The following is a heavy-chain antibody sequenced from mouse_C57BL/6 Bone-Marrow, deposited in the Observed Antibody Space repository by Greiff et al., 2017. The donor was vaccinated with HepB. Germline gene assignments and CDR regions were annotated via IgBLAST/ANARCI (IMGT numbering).Heavy chain of an antibody. CDR3: AMAYDYDGDYYAMDY. J-gene: IGHJ4*01. CDR2: IHPSDSDT. D-gene: IGHD2-4*01. Sequence: VQLQQPGAELVKPGASVKVSCKASGYTFTSYWMHWVKQRPGQGLEWIGRIHPSDSDTNYNQKFKGKATLTVDKSSSTAYMQLSSLTSEDSAVYYCAMAYDYDGDYYAMDYCGQGTSATVSS. V-gene: IGHV1-74*01. CDR1: GYTFTSYW.